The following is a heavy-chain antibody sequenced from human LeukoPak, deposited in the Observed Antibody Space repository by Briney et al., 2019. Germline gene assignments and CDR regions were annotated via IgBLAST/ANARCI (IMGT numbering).Heavy chain of an antibody. CDR2: IHYSGNT. J-gene: IGHJ3*02. V-gene: IGHV4-59*01. D-gene: IGHD3-10*01. Sequence: SETLSLTCTVSGGSISSSYWSWIRQPPGKGLEWIGYIHYSGNTNYNPSLKSRVTISVDTSKSHFSLKLSSVTAADTAFYYCAKSNGYGLVDIWGQGTMVTVSS. CDR3: AKSNGYGLVDI. CDR1: GGSISSSY.